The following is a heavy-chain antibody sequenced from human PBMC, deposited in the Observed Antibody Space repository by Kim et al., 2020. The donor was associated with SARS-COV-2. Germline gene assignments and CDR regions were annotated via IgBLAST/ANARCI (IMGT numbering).Heavy chain of an antibody. CDR2: ISTNGGST. V-gene: IGHV3-64D*06. CDR1: GFTFSSYA. Sequence: GGSLRLSCSASGFTFSSYAMHWVLQAPGKGLEYVSGISTNGGSTYYADSVKDRFIISRDNSRNMLNLQMSSLRSEDTAVYYCVKERTSGWYDFDYWGQGTLVTVS. D-gene: IGHD6-19*01. J-gene: IGHJ4*02. CDR3: VKERTSGWYDFDY.